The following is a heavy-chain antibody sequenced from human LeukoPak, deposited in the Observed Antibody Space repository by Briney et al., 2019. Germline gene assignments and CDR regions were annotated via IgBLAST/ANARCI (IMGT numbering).Heavy chain of an antibody. D-gene: IGHD6-6*01. Sequence: GASVKVSCKASGYTFTSYGIGWVRQAPGQGLEWMGWISAYNGNTNSAQKFQGRVAMTRDTSTSTAYMELRILRSDDTAVYYCARDVRGSSPSNWFDPWGQGTLVTVSS. V-gene: IGHV1-18*01. CDR3: ARDVRGSSPSNWFDP. J-gene: IGHJ5*02. CDR1: GYTFTSYG. CDR2: ISAYNGNT.